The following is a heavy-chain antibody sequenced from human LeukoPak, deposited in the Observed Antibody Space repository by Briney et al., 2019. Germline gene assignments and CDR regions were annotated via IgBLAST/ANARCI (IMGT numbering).Heavy chain of an antibody. CDR1: DFTFSQAW. CDR2: IKSRTDGGTA. J-gene: IGHJ2*01. Sequence: IPGGSLRLSCVVSDFTFSQAWMNWVRQAPGKGLEWVGRIKSRTDGGTADYAAPVKGRFAISRDDSKNTLYLQMNSLKTEDTAVYYCTTESYYGNWYFDLWSRGTLVTVSS. V-gene: IGHV3-15*07. CDR3: TTESYYGNWYFDL. D-gene: IGHD1-26*01.